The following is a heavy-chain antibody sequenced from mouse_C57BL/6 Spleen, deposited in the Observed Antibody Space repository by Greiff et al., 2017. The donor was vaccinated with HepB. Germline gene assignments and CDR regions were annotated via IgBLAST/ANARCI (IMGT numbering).Heavy chain of an antibody. CDR3: TTYGSLSIDY. Sequence: VQLQQSGAELVRPGASVKLSCTASGFNIKDDYMHWVKQRPEQGLEWIGWIDPENGDTEYASKFQGKATITADTSSNTAYLQLSSLTSEDTAVYYCTTYGSLSIDYWGQGTSVTVSS. D-gene: IGHD2-2*01. V-gene: IGHV14-4*01. CDR2: IDPENGDT. J-gene: IGHJ4*01. CDR1: GFNIKDDY.